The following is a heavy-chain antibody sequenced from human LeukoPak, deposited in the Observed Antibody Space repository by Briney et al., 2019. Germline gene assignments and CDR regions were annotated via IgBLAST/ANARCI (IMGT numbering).Heavy chain of an antibody. CDR2: ISGSGGST. Sequence: GGSLRLSCAASGFTFSSYAMSWVRQAPGKGLEWVSAISGSGGSTYYADPVKGRFTISRDNSKNTLYLQMNSLRAEDTAVYYCATSPIVGATYFDYWGQGTLVTVSS. D-gene: IGHD1-26*01. CDR1: GFTFSSYA. J-gene: IGHJ4*02. CDR3: ATSPIVGATYFDY. V-gene: IGHV3-23*01.